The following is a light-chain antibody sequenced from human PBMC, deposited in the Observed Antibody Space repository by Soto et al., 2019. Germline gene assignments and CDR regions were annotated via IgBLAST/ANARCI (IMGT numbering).Light chain of an antibody. J-gene: IGLJ1*01. CDR1: SSDVGGYNY. CDR2: EVS. Sequence: QSALTQPPSASGSPGQSVTISCSGTSSDVGGYNYVSWQQQHPGKAPKLMIYEVSKRPSGVPDRFSGSKSGNTASLIVSGLQAEDEADYYCSSYAGSNNFVFGTG. V-gene: IGLV2-8*01. CDR3: SSYAGSNNFV.